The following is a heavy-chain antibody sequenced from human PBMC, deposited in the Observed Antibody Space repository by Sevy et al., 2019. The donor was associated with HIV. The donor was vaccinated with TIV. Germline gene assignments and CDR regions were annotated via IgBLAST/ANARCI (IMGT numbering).Heavy chain of an antibody. V-gene: IGHV3-30*18. CDR3: AKGQGYDYIWGNERSEYYFDY. D-gene: IGHD3-16*01. CDR1: IFTFSTYD. J-gene: IGHJ4*02. Sequence: GGSLILSCAASIFTFSTYDIHWVRQAPGKGLEWVAVISHDGSYQYYTDSVKGRFTISRDDSKNKAYLQMNSLRADDSGVYYCAKGQGYDYIWGNERSEYYFDYWGQGTLVTVSS. CDR2: ISHDGSYQ.